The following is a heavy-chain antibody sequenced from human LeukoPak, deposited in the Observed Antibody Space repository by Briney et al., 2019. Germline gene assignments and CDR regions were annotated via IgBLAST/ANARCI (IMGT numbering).Heavy chain of an antibody. CDR3: ARDPGYGDYGMEYWYFDL. CDR2: IYYSGST. Sequence: SETLSLTCTVSGGSISSYYWSWIRQPPGKGLEWIGYIYYSGSTNYNPSLKSRVTISVDTSKNQFSLKLSSVTAADTAVYYCARDPGYGDYGMEYWYFDLWAVAPWSLSPQ. D-gene: IGHD4-17*01. V-gene: IGHV4-59*01. CDR1: GGSISSYY. J-gene: IGHJ2*01.